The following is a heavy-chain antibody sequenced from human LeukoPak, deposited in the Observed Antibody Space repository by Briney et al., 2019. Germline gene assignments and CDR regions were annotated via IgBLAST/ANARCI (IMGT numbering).Heavy chain of an antibody. D-gene: IGHD5-18*01. Sequence: GGSLRLSCAASGFTFSDYSMNWVRRAPGKGLEWVSSISSSSIYIYYADSLKGRFTISRDNAKNSLYLQMNSLRAEDTAVYYCAHSSGYAYGLDYWGQGTLVTVSS. J-gene: IGHJ4*02. V-gene: IGHV3-21*01. CDR3: AHSSGYAYGLDY. CDR2: ISSSSIYI. CDR1: GFTFSDYS.